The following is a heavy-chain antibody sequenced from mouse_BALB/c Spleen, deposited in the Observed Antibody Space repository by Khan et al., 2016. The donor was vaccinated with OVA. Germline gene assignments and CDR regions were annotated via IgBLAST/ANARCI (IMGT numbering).Heavy chain of an antibody. Sequence: VQLLETGPGLVAPSQSLSITCTVSGFSLTSYAVHWVRQPPGKGLEWLGVIWTGGSTNYNSALMSRLNISKDNSKSQVFLKMNSLQTDDTAMYYCARAYGTNYWYFDVWGAGTTVTVSS. CDR3: ARAYGTNYWYFDV. CDR1: GFSLTSYA. D-gene: IGHD2-1*01. J-gene: IGHJ1*01. V-gene: IGHV2-9*02. CDR2: IWTGGST.